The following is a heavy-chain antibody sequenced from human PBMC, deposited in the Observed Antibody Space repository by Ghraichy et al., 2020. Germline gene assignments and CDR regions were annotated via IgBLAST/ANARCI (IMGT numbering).Heavy chain of an antibody. V-gene: IGHV3-23*01. Sequence: GGSLRLSCAASGFTFSSYAMSWVRQAPGKGLEWVSAISGSGGSTYYADSVKGRFTISRDNSKNTLYLQMNSLRAEDTAVYYCAKKVYRGGWYEGDDWGQGTLATVSS. CDR3: AKKVYRGGWYEGDD. D-gene: IGHD6-19*01. CDR1: GFTFSSYA. J-gene: IGHJ4*02. CDR2: ISGSGGST.